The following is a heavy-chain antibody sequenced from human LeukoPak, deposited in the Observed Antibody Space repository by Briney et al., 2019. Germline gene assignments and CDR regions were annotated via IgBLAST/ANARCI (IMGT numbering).Heavy chain of an antibody. Sequence: GASVKVSCKASGYTFTSYYMHWVRQAPGQGLEWMGIINPSGGSTSYAQKFQGRVTMTRHTSTSTVYMELSSLRSEDTAVYYCARRRYSYGYGMDVWGQGTTVTVSS. CDR2: INPSGGST. V-gene: IGHV1-46*01. CDR1: GYTFTSYY. J-gene: IGHJ6*02. CDR3: ARRRYSYGYGMDV. D-gene: IGHD5-18*01.